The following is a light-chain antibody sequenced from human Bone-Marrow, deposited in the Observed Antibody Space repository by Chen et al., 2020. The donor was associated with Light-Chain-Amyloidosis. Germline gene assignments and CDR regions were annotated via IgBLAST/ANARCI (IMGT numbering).Light chain of an antibody. CDR2: VDS. CDR1: NIGSTS. CDR3: PVWDRSSDRPV. J-gene: IGLJ3*02. Sequence: SYVLTQPSSVSVAPGQTATIACGGNNIGSTSVHWYQQTPGQAPLLVVYVDSDRPSGIPERLSGSNSGNTATLTISRVEAGDEADYYCPVWDRSSDRPVFGGGTKLTVL. V-gene: IGLV3-21*02.